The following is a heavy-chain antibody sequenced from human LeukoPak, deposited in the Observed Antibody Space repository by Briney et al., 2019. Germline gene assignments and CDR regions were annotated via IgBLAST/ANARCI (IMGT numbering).Heavy chain of an antibody. CDR2: ISSSSSYI. CDR1: GFTFSSYS. D-gene: IGHD2-21*01. Sequence: GGSLRLSCAASGFTFSSYSMNWVRQAPGKGLEWVSSISSSSSYIYYADSVKGRFTTSRDNAKNSLYLQMNSLRAEDTAVYYCARDPIAGAFDIWGQGTMVTVSS. V-gene: IGHV3-21*01. CDR3: ARDPIAGAFDI. J-gene: IGHJ3*02.